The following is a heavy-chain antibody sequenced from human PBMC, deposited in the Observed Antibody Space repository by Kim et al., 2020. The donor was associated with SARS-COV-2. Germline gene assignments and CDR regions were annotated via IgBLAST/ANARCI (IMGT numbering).Heavy chain of an antibody. CDR2: INHSGST. Sequence: SETLSLTCAVYGGSFSGYYWSWIRQPPGKGLEWIGEINHSGSTNYNPSLKSRVTISVDTSKNQFSLKLSSVTAADTAVYYCARTGGNLVRGVRLYYFDYWGQGTLVTLSS. CDR3: ARTGGNLVRGVRLYYFDY. D-gene: IGHD3-10*01. CDR1: GGSFSGYY. J-gene: IGHJ4*02. V-gene: IGHV4-34*01.